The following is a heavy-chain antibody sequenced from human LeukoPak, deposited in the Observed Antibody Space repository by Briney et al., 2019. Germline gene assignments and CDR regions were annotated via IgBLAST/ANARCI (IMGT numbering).Heavy chain of an antibody. CDR3: ASWYSSSWQYWFDP. CDR2: IHYSGST. J-gene: IGHJ5*02. Sequence: SETLSLTCTVSGGSISSSSHYWGWIRQPPGKGLEWIGSIHYSGSTYYNPSLKSRGTISVDTSKNQFSLKLSSVTAADTAVYYCASWYSSSWQYWFDPWGQGTLVTVSP. V-gene: IGHV4-39*01. CDR1: GGSISSSSHY. D-gene: IGHD6-13*01.